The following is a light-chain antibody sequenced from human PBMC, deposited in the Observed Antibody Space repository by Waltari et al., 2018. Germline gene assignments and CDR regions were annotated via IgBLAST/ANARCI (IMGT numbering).Light chain of an antibody. CDR3: TTWDGGLNAWV. CDR2: GNY. V-gene: IGLV1-44*01. J-gene: IGLJ3*02. CDR1: SPNIGSRI. Sequence: QSVLTQPPSVSGTPGQRLTLPCSGSSPNIGSRIVTWYQHLPGTAPKLLIFGNYERPSGVPDRFSGSKSGTSASLAIDGLQSEDEAYYYCTTWDGGLNAWVFGGGTKLTVL.